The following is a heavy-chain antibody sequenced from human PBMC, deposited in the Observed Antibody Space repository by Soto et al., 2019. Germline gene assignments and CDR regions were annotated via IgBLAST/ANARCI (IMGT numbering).Heavy chain of an antibody. CDR1: GGSISSYY. CDR3: ARLYYGSGSYYSHYYYYMDV. J-gene: IGHJ6*03. D-gene: IGHD3-10*01. CDR2: IYYSGST. Sequence: QVQLQESGPGLVKPSETLSLTCTVSGGSISSYYWSWIRQPPGKGLEWIGYIYYSGSTNYNPSLKSRVTISVDTSKNQFSLKLSSVIAADTAVYYCARLYYGSGSYYSHYYYYMDVWGKGTTVTVSS. V-gene: IGHV4-59*01.